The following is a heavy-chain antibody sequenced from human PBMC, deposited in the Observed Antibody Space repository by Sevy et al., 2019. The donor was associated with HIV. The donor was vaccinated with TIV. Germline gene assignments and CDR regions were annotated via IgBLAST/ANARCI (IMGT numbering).Heavy chain of an antibody. Sequence: GGSLRLSCAASGFTFSYFSLHWVRQAPGMGLEWVATISYDGSNEHYADSVKGRFTVSRDNSKNALFLQTNNLRADDTAVYYCALERLSSNVAEYFHNWGQGTLVTVSS. V-gene: IGHV3-30-3*01. J-gene: IGHJ1*01. CDR2: ISYDGSNE. CDR3: ALERLSSNVAEYFHN. D-gene: IGHD1-1*01. CDR1: GFTFSYFS.